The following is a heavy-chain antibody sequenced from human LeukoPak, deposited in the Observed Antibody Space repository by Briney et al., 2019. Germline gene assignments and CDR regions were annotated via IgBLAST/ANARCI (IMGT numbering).Heavy chain of an antibody. D-gene: IGHD2-2*01. J-gene: IGHJ3*02. CDR3: ARDTYCSSTSCPKGRAFDI. Sequence: GGSLRLSCAASGFTFTNYAMNWVRQAPGKGLEWVSTLSPSGADTYYADSVKGRFTISRDNAKNSLYLQMNSLRAEDTAVYYCARDTYCSSTSCPKGRAFDIWGQGTMATVSS. CDR2: LSPSGADT. V-gene: IGHV3-21*01. CDR1: GFTFTNYA.